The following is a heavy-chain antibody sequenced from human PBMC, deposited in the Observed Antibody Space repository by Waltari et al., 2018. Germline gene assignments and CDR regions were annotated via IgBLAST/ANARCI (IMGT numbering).Heavy chain of an antibody. CDR3: ARAPHSGY. D-gene: IGHD2-8*02. Sequence: EVQLVESGGGLIQPGGSLRLSCAASGFTVSSNYMSWVSPAPVKGLEWVSVIYSGGITYYAGSVKGQFTISRDNSKNSLYLQMNSLRAEDTAAYYCARAPHSGYWVQGTLVTVSS. J-gene: IGHJ4*02. V-gene: IGHV3-53*01. CDR2: IYSGGIT. CDR1: GFTVSSNY.